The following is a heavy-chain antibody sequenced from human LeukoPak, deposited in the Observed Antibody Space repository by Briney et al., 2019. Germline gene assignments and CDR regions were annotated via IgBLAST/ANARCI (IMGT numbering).Heavy chain of an antibody. Sequence: ASVKVSCKASGYTFTGYYMHWVRQAPGQGLEWMGWISAYNGNTNYAQKLQGRVTMTTDTSTSTAYMELRSLRSDDTAVYYCARDHGSSAYYYYGMDVWGQGTTVTVSS. V-gene: IGHV1-18*04. CDR3: ARDHGSSAYYYYGMDV. J-gene: IGHJ6*02. CDR1: GYTFTGYY. CDR2: ISAYNGNT. D-gene: IGHD3-10*01.